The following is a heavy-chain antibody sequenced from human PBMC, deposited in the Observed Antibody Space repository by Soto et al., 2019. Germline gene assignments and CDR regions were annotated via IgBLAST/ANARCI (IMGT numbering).Heavy chain of an antibody. D-gene: IGHD6-19*01. Sequence: SETLSLTCNMSGDSYSISTYSWSWIRQPPGKALKWIGFIYQSGVTSYNPSLASRVSISLDRSNNQCSLKLKSVTAADTAVYFCAGMPYTSGLRFDPWGPGTPVTVSS. CDR1: GDSYSISTYS. CDR2: IYQSGVT. V-gene: IGHV4-30-2*01. CDR3: AGMPYTSGLRFDP. J-gene: IGHJ5*02.